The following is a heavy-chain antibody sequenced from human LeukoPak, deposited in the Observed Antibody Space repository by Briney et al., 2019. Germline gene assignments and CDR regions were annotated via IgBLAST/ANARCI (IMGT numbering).Heavy chain of an antibody. V-gene: IGHV3-72*01. CDR2: SRDKGNSYTT. CDR1: GFTFSDHY. J-gene: IGHJ4*01. CDR3: TKLARAPRDFDY. Sequence: GGSLRLSCAASGFTFSDHYIDWVRQAPGKGLEWVGRSRDKGNSYTTAYAASVRCRFTISRDDSKNSLYLQMNSLKIEDTAVYYCTKLARAPRDFDYWGQGTLVTVSS. D-gene: IGHD3-10*01.